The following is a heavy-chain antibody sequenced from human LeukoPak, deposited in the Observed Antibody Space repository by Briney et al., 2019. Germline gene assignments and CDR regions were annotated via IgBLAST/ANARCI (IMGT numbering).Heavy chain of an antibody. V-gene: IGHV3-23*01. CDR3: ANFPTVTTFVLGD. CDR1: GFTFSSYA. J-gene: IGHJ4*02. Sequence: GGSLRLSCAASGFTFSSYAMSWVRQAPGKGLEWVSAISGSGGSTSYADSVKGRFTISRDNSKNTLYLQMNSLRAEDTAVYCCANFPTVTTFVLGDWGQGTLVTVSS. D-gene: IGHD4-17*01. CDR2: ISGSGGST.